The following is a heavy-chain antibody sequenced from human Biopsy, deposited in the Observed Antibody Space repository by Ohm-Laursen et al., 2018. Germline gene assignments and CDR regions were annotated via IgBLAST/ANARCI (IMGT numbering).Heavy chain of an antibody. Sequence: TLSLTWTVSGGSISSDYWSWIRQTPGKGLEWIGYMYYSGSTHYNPSLKSRVSISVDTSKNQFSLRLNSVTAADTAVYYCARATNSTGWPYYYFYGMDVWGQGTTVTVSS. J-gene: IGHJ6*02. CDR3: ARATNSTGWPYYYFYGMDV. V-gene: IGHV4-59*01. CDR1: GGSISSDY. CDR2: MYYSGST. D-gene: IGHD2/OR15-2a*01.